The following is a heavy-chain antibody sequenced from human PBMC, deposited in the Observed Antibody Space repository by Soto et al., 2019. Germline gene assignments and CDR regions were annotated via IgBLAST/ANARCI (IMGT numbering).Heavy chain of an antibody. CDR1: SVSNAW. V-gene: IGHV3-15*07. CDR2: IKSKTDGGTT. CDR3: TTDSGSLGDDY. J-gene: IGHJ4*02. D-gene: IGHD1-26*01. Sequence: SVSNAWMNWVRQAPGKGLEWVGRIKSKTDGGTTDYAAPVKGRFTISRDDSKNTLYLQMNSLKTEDTAVYYCTTDSGSLGDDYWGQGTLVTVSS.